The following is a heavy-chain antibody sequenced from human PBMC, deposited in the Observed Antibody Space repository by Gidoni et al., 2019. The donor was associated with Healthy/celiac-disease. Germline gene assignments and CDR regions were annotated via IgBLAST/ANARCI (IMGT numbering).Heavy chain of an antibody. Sequence: EVQLVESGGGLVQPGGSLRLSCAASGFTVSSNYMSWVRQAPGKGLEWVSFIYSGGSTYYADSVKGRFTISRDNSKNTLYLQMNSLRAEDTAVYYCARSHAVTGDGDYWGQGTLVTVSS. CDR3: ARSHAVTGDGDY. J-gene: IGHJ4*02. CDR2: IYSGGST. CDR1: GFTVSSNY. D-gene: IGHD7-27*01. V-gene: IGHV3-66*01.